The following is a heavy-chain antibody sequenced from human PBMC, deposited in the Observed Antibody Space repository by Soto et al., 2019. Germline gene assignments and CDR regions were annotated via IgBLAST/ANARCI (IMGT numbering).Heavy chain of an antibody. Sequence: GGSLRLSCAASGDTLCSYSMNWVRQVPGKGLEWVSYISSRSSTIYYADSVKGRFTISRDNAKNSLYLQMNSLRAEDTALYYCARDLGYCSGGRCYPGSIDYWGQGTLVTVSS. CDR3: ARDLGYCSGGRCYPGSIDY. CDR1: GDTLCSYS. D-gene: IGHD2-15*01. V-gene: IGHV3-48*01. J-gene: IGHJ4*02. CDR2: ISSRSSTI.